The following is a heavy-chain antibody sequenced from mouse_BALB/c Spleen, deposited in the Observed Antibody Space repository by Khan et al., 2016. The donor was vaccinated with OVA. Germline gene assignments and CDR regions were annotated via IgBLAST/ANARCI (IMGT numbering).Heavy chain of an antibody. CDR2: ISYSGST. CDR1: GYSITSGYG. Sequence: EVELVESGPGLVKPSQSLSLTCTVTGYSITSGYGWNWIRQFPGNKLEWMGYISYSGSTNYNPSLKSRISITRETSKNQFFLQLNSVTTKDTATYYCARTARIKYWGQGTTLTVSS. CDR3: ARTARIKY. V-gene: IGHV3-2*02. D-gene: IGHD1-2*01. J-gene: IGHJ2*01.